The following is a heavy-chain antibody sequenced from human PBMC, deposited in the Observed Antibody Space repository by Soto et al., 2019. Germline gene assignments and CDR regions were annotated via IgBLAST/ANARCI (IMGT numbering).Heavy chain of an antibody. D-gene: IGHD6-19*01. CDR1: GFTFSSYA. J-gene: IGHJ4*02. V-gene: IGHV3-23*01. CDR2: ISGSGGST. Sequence: PGGSLRLPCAASGFTFSSYAMSWVRQAPGKGLEWVSAISGSGGSTYYADSVKGRFTISRDNSKNTLYPQMNSLRAEDTAVYYCAKEGKASSGWYDYWGQGTLVTVSS. CDR3: AKEGKASSGWYDY.